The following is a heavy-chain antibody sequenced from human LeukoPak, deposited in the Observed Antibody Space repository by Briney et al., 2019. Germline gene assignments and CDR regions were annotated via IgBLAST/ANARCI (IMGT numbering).Heavy chain of an antibody. CDR2: INHSGST. CDR3: ARDSEDTTMGPGY. D-gene: IGHD5-18*01. V-gene: IGHV4-34*01. J-gene: IGHJ4*02. Sequence: KASETLSLTCAVYGGSFSGYYWSWIRQPPGKGLEWIGEINHSGSTNYNPSLKSRVTISVDTSKNQFSLKLSSVTAADTAVYYCARDSEDTTMGPGYWGQGTLVTVSS. CDR1: GGSFSGYY.